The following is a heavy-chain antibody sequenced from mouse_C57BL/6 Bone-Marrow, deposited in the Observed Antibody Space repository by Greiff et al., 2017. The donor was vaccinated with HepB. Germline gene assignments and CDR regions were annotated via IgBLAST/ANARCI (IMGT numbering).Heavy chain of an antibody. CDR1: GYSFTDYN. D-gene: IGHD1-1*01. V-gene: IGHV1-39*01. Sequence: VQLKESGPELVKPGASVKISCKASGYSFTDYNMNWVKQSNGKSLEWIGVINPNYGTTSYNQKFKGKATLTVDQSSSTAYMQLNSLTSEDSAVYYCARGTEADYYGSSSRYFDVWGTGTTVTVSS. CDR3: ARGTEADYYGSSSRYFDV. CDR2: INPNYGTT. J-gene: IGHJ1*03.